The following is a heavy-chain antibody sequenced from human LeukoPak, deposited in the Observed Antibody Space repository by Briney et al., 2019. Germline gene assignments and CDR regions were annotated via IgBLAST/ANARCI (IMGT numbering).Heavy chain of an antibody. CDR1: GFTFSRYW. CDR3: ASRHCSGGGCYFAGADPFDY. V-gene: IGHV3-53*01. Sequence: PGGSLRLSCAASGFTFSRYWMSWVRQAPGKGLEWVSVIYSGGNIYYIDSVKGRFTISRDTSKNTLYLQMNSLRAEDTAVYYCASRHCSGGGCYFAGADPFDYWGQGILVTVSS. CDR2: IYSGGNI. J-gene: IGHJ4*02. D-gene: IGHD2-15*01.